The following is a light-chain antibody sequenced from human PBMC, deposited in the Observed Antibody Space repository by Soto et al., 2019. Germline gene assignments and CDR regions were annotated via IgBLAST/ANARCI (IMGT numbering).Light chain of an antibody. CDR1: QGIINY. CDR3: QHLFMDPPP. CDR2: GAS. Sequence: IQLTQSPSSLSASVGDRVTITCRASQGIINYLAWYQQKPGKAPKLLIYGASTLQSGVPSRFGGSGSGTDFTLTVRSLQPEDFANSYCQHLFMDPPPFGPETKVDI. J-gene: IGKJ3*01. V-gene: IGKV1-9*01.